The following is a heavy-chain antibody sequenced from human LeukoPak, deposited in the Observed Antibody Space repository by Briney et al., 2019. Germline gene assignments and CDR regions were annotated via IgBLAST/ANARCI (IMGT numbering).Heavy chain of an antibody. Sequence: PGGSLRLSCAASGFTFSNAWMSWVRQAPGKGLEWVGRIKSKTDGGTTDYAAPVKGRFTISRDDSKNTLYLQMNSLKTEDTAVYYCTSYPSYYSSGSRLYYFDYWGQGTLVTVSS. CDR2: IKSKTDGGTT. D-gene: IGHD3-10*01. V-gene: IGHV3-15*01. J-gene: IGHJ4*02. CDR3: TSYPSYYSSGSRLYYFDY. CDR1: GFTFSNAW.